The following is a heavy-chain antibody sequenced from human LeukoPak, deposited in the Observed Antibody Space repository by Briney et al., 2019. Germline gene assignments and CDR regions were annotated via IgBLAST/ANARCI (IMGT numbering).Heavy chain of an antibody. V-gene: IGHV4-59*01. J-gene: IGHJ4*02. D-gene: IGHD4-17*01. CDR2: IYYSGTT. Sequence: SETLSLTCTVSGGSISSYYWSWIRQPPGKGLEWIGYIYYSGTTNYNPSLKSRVTISVDTSKNQFSLKLSSVTAADTAVYYCARFVTVTSKFDYWGQGTLVTVSS. CDR1: GGSISSYY. CDR3: ARFVTVTSKFDY.